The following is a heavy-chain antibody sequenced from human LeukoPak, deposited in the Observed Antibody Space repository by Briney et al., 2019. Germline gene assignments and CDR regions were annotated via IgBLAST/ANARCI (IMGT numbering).Heavy chain of an antibody. CDR3: ARDRIVVVPAAITGLRYYYYYMDV. D-gene: IGHD2-2*01. CDR2: IYYSGST. CDR1: GGSISSHY. Sequence: SETLSLTCTVSGGSISSHYWSWLRQPPGKGLEWIGYIYYSGSTNYNPSLKSRVTISVDTSKNQFSLKLSSVTAADTAVYYCARDRIVVVPAAITGLRYYYYYMDVWGKGTTVTVSS. J-gene: IGHJ6*03. V-gene: IGHV4-59*11.